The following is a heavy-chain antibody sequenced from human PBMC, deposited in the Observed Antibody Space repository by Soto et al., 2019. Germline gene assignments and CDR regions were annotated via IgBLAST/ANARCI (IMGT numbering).Heavy chain of an antibody. V-gene: IGHV4-59*01. CDR2: IYYSGST. CDR3: ARAGGSGYYPPDY. Sequence: SETLSLTCTVSGGSISSYYWSWIRQPPGKGLEWIGYIYYSGSTNYNPSLKSRVTISVDTSKNQFSLKLSSVTAADTAVYYCARAGGSGYYPPDYWGQGTLVTVSS. J-gene: IGHJ4*02. CDR1: GGSISSYY. D-gene: IGHD3-22*01.